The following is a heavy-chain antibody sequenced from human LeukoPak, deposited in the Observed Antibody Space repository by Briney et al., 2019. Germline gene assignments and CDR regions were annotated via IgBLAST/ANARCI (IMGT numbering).Heavy chain of an antibody. D-gene: IGHD3-3*01. CDR2: INHSGST. CDR1: GYSITSGYY. CDR3: ARQHRYYDFWSGYNNWFDP. Sequence: SETLSLTCTVSGYSITSGYYWSWIRQPPGKGLEWIGEINHSGSTNYNPSLKSRVTISVDTSKNQFSLKLSSVTAADTAVYYCARQHRYYDFWSGYNNWFDPWGQGTLVTVSS. V-gene: IGHV4-34*01. J-gene: IGHJ5*02.